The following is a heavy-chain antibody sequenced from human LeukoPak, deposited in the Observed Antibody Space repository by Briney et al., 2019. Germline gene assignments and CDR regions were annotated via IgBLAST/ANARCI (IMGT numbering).Heavy chain of an antibody. D-gene: IGHD6-19*01. V-gene: IGHV4-38-2*01. Sequence: SETLSLTCAVSGYSISSGYYWGWIRQPPGKGLEWIWSIYHSGSTYYNPSLKSRVTISVDTSKNQFPVKLRSVTAADRAVYYCAKGSSSGWYVDYWGQGTLVTVSS. CDR1: GYSISSGYY. CDR3: AKGSSSGWYVDY. J-gene: IGHJ4*02. CDR2: IYHSGST.